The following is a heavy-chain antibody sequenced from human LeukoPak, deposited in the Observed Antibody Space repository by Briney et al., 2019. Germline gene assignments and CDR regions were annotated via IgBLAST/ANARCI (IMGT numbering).Heavy chain of an antibody. CDR1: GGTFSSYA. J-gene: IGHJ4*02. CDR2: IIPIFGTA. CDR3: ARVGGGYSGYLDY. Sequence: SVKVSCKASGGTFSSYAIGWVRQAPGQGLEWMGGIIPIFGTANYAQKFQGRVTITTDESTSTAYMELSSLRSEDTAVYYCARVGGGYSGYLDYWGQGTLVTVSS. D-gene: IGHD5-12*01. V-gene: IGHV1-69*05.